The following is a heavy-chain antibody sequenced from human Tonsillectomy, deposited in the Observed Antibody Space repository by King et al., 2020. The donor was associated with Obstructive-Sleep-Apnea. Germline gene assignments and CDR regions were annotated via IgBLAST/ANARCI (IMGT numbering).Heavy chain of an antibody. Sequence: QLQESGPGLVKPSETLSLTCTVSGVSIASGGSYWTGIRQQPGKGLEWIGYIYSRGSAYRNPALSSRVTISVDSSKNQFSLKLRSVTAADTAVYYCARSGTFYSGYSGLDVWGQGTTVTVS. CDR1: GVSIASGGSY. CDR3: ARSGTFYSGYSGLDV. D-gene: IGHD5-12*01. V-gene: IGHV4-31*03. J-gene: IGHJ6*02. CDR2: IYSRGSA.